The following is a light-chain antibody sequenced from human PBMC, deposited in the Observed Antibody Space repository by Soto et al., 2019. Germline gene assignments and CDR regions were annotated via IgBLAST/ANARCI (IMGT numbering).Light chain of an antibody. CDR2: DAS. V-gene: IGKV3-15*01. CDR1: QSVTTN. J-gene: IGKJ4*01. CDR3: QQYDRWPVT. Sequence: VVTQSRDTLRVSPAARDTFSCRASQSVTTNLAWYQHKPGQSPRLLISDASTGASGIPPRFSGSGSGTEFTLTIDRLQSADFAVYYCQQYDRWPVTFGGGTKVDIK.